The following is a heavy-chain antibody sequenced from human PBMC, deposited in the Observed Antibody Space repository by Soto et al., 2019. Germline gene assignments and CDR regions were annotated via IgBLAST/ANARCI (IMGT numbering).Heavy chain of an antibody. V-gene: IGHV1-18*04. CDR3: ARDVPGSGGPFWDY. Sequence: QIQLVQSGAEMKKPGASVKVSCKPSGYTFTHYGVSWLRQAPGQGLEWMGWISAYNGNTDYAHKFQGRVALTTDTSTSTAYMELRGRSPDDTAVYYCARDVPGSGGPFWDYWGQGTLVTVSS. D-gene: IGHD2-15*01. CDR1: GYTFTHYG. J-gene: IGHJ4*02. CDR2: ISAYNGNT.